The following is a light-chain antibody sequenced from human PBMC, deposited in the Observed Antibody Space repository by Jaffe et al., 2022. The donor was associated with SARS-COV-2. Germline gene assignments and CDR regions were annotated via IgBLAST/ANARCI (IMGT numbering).Light chain of an antibody. CDR2: DVS. V-gene: IGLV2-14*03. J-gene: IGLJ3*02. CDR3: SSYTSSTTM. Sequence: QSALTQPASVSGSPGQSITIFCTGTSSDVGSYNYVSWYQQHPGKAPKLMIYDVSNRPSGVSNRFSGSKSGNTASLTISGLQAEDEADYYCSSYTSSTTMFGGGTKLTVL. CDR1: SSDVGSYNY.